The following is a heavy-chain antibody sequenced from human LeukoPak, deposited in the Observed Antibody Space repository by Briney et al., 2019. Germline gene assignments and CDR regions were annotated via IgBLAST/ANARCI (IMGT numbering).Heavy chain of an antibody. CDR2: IYYSGST. J-gene: IGHJ4*02. Sequence: SETLSLTCTVSGGSVSSGFYYWSWIRQPPGKGLEWIGYIYYSGSTNYNPSLKSRVTISVDTSKNQFSLKLRSVTAADTAVYYRARTDALYCSSTSCYDYWGQGTLVTVSS. CDR1: GGSVSSGFYY. D-gene: IGHD2-2*01. CDR3: ARTDALYCSSTSCYDY. V-gene: IGHV4-61*01.